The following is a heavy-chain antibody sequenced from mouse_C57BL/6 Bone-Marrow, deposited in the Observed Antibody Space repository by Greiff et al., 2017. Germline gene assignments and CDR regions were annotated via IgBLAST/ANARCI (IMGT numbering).Heavy chain of an antibody. CDR3: ARGKILRFFDY. V-gene: IGHV1-64*01. CDR2: IQPNSGST. CDR1: GYTFTSYW. Sequence: QVQLQQPGAELVKPGASVKLSCKASGYTFTSYWMHWVKQRPGQGLEWIGMIQPNSGSTNYNEKFKSKATLTVDKSSSTAYMQLSSLTSEDSAVYYCARGKILRFFDYWGQGTTLTVSS. J-gene: IGHJ2*01.